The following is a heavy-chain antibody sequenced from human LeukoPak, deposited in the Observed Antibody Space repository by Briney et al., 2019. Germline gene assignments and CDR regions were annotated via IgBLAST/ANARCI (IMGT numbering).Heavy chain of an antibody. J-gene: IGHJ5*02. CDR1: GYTFTGYY. D-gene: IGHD2-2*01. CDR3: ARDDGALSEGIVVVPAAIRGFDP. Sequence: ASVKVSCKASGYTFTGYYMHWVRQAPGQGLEWMGWINPNSGGANYAQKFQGWVTMTRDTSISTAYMELSRLRSDDTAVYYCARDDGALSEGIVVVPAAIRGFDPWGQGTLVTVSS. CDR2: INPNSGGA. V-gene: IGHV1-2*04.